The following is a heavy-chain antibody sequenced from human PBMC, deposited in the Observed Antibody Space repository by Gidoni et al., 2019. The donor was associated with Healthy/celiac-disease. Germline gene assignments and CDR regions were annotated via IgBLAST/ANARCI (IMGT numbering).Heavy chain of an antibody. Sequence: EVQLLESGGGLVQPGGSLRLSCAASGLTFSSCAMSWVRQAPGRGVVWVSAISGSGGSTYYADSVKGRFTISRDNSKNTLYLQMNSLRGEDTAVYYCAKGGSSVWYEGSWFDPWGQGTLVTVSS. CDR2: ISGSGGST. CDR3: AKGGSSVWYEGSWFDP. V-gene: IGHV3-23*01. J-gene: IGHJ5*02. CDR1: GLTFSSCA. D-gene: IGHD6-19*01.